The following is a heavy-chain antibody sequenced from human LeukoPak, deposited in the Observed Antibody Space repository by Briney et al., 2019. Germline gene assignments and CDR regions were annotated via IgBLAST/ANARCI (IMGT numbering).Heavy chain of an antibody. CDR2: INPNSGGT. CDR3: ARFDSNSDIVVVPAAVFDY. CDR1: GYTFTGYY. V-gene: IGHV1-2*02. Sequence: ASVKVSCXASGYTFTGYYMHWVRQAPGQGLEWMGWINPNSGGTNYAQEFQGRVTMTRDTSISTAYMELSRLRSDDTAVYYCARFDSNSDIVVVPAAVFDYWGQGTLVTVSS. D-gene: IGHD2-2*01. J-gene: IGHJ4*02.